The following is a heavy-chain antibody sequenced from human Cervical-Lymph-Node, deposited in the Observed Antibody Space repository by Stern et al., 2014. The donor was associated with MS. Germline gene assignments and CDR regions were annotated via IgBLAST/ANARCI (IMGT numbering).Heavy chain of an antibody. Sequence: EVQLVESGGGLVKPGGSLRLSCAASGFTFSSYSMNWVRQAPGKGLEWVSSISSSSSYIYYADSVKGRFTISRDNAKNSLYLQMNSLRAEDTAVYYCARDLAVAGIFQHWGQGTLVTVSS. CDR3: ARDLAVAGIFQH. V-gene: IGHV3-21*01. D-gene: IGHD6-19*01. J-gene: IGHJ1*01. CDR1: GFTFSSYS. CDR2: ISSSSSYI.